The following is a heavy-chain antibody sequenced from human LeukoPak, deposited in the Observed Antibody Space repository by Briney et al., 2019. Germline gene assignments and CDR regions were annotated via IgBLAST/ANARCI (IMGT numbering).Heavy chain of an antibody. CDR1: GGSISSYY. CDR2: IYYSGST. Sequence: SETLSLTCTVSGGSISSYYWSWIRQPPGKGLEWIGYIYYSGSTNYNPSLKSRVTISVDTSKNQLSLKLSSVTAADTAVHYCAGVQAGAFDIWGQGTMVTVSS. V-gene: IGHV4-59*01. CDR3: AGVQAGAFDI. J-gene: IGHJ3*02.